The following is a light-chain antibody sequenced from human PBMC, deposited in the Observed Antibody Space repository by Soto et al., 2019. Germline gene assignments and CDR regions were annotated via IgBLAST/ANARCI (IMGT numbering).Light chain of an antibody. CDR1: SSDVGGYNY. Sequence: QSALTQPRSVSGSPGQSVTISCTGTSSDVGGYNYVSWYQQHPGKAPKLMIYEVSKRPSGAPDRFSGSKSGNTASLTISGPQTEEEADYYCCSYAGTSTVLFGGGPKVTV. CDR3: CSYAGTSTVL. V-gene: IGLV2-11*01. J-gene: IGLJ2*01. CDR2: EVS.